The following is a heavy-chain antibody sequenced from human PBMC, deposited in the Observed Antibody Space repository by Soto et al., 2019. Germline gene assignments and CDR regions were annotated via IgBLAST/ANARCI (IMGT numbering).Heavy chain of an antibody. CDR3: ATPQTYCSTTSCFLQY. CDR1: GFTFSRYA. V-gene: IGHV3-23*01. CDR2: VSGGGGTT. D-gene: IGHD2-2*01. J-gene: IGHJ4*02. Sequence: GGSLRLSCAASGFTFSRYAMSWVRQAPGKGLEWVSTVSGGGGTTYDAHSVKGRFTISRDNSEDTLYLQMNSLRAEDTAVYYCATPQTYCSTTSCFLQYWGQGTLVTVCS.